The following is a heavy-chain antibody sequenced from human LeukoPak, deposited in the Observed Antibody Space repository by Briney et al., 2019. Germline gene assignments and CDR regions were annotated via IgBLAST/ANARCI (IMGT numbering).Heavy chain of an antibody. D-gene: IGHD3-10*01. CDR2: ICQSGST. Sequence: TSETLSLTCTVSGYSISSIHCWGWIRQPPGKGLEWIGNICQSGSTYYSPSLKSCVILSLDTSKNQFSLRLTSVTAADTAVYYCAREPSGTMVRGLIMYWGQGTLVTVSS. CDR1: GYSISSIHC. CDR3: AREPSGTMVRGLIMY. J-gene: IGHJ4*02. V-gene: IGHV4-38-2*02.